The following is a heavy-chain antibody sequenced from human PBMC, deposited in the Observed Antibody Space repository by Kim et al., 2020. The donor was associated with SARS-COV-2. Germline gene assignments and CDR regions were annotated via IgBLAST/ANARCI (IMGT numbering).Heavy chain of an antibody. D-gene: IGHD4-17*01. CDR3: TRDGPAGDYGERYGP. CDR1: GFTFSSYS. J-gene: IGHJ5*02. Sequence: GGSLRLSCAASGFTFSSYSMNWVRQAPGSGPEWVSSISTSSSYTYYTDSVKGRFTISRDNAQNLLYLQMNSLRAEDTAVYYCTRDGPAGDYGERYGPWGQGTRVTVSS. CDR2: ISTSSSYT. V-gene: IGHV3-21*01.